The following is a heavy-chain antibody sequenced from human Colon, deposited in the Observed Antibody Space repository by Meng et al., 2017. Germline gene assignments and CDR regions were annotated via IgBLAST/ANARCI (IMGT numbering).Heavy chain of an antibody. V-gene: IGHV3-23*01. CDR2: IRDGGAT. CDR1: GFTLSGYA. Sequence: GGSLRPSCAASGFTLSGYAISWVRQAPGKGPEWVAAIRDGGATFYAGSVQGRFTLSRDNSQNMVFLQMSSLRVDDTAVYYCATLEWYIGHYWGQGTLVTVSS. D-gene: IGHD3-3*01. CDR3: ATLEWYIGHY. J-gene: IGHJ4*02.